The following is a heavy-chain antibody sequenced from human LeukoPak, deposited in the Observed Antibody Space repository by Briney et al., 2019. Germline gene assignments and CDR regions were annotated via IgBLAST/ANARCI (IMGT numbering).Heavy chain of an antibody. CDR3: ASFRDGYTLNF. D-gene: IGHD5-24*01. J-gene: IGHJ4*02. Sequence: PSETLSLTCTVSGGSISSSSYYWGWIRQPPGKGLGWIGSMYYSGSAYYNPSLKSRVTISVDTSKNQFSLKLSSVTAADTAVYFCASFRDGYTLNFWGQGTLVTASS. V-gene: IGHV4-39*01. CDR1: GGSISSSSYY. CDR2: MYYSGSA.